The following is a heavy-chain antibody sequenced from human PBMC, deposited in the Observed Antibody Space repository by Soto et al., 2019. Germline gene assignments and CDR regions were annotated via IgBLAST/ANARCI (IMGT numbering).Heavy chain of an antibody. V-gene: IGHV4-59*01. CDR3: ARRRMIREVITHGMDV. CDR1: GVSISTYY. Sequence: QVQLQESGPGLVKPSETLSLTCTVSGVSISTYYWSWIRLPPGKGLEWIGYISFSGSTNYNPSFKNPVTLSVATANDQLPLRLGSVSAADTAVYYSARRRMIREVITHGMDVWEQETTVTLSS. D-gene: IGHD3-10*01. CDR2: ISFSGST. J-gene: IGHJ6*01.